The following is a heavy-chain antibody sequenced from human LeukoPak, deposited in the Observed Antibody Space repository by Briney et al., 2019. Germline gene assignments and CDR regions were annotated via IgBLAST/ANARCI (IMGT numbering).Heavy chain of an antibody. CDR1: GFTFSSFW. D-gene: IGHD3-16*01. V-gene: IGHV3-7*01. J-gene: IGHJ4*02. CDR2: IKEDGSEK. Sequence: TGGSLRLSRAASGFTFSSFWMHWVRQAPGKGPEWVADIKEDGSEKKYVESVRGRFTISRDNAKNSLYLQMKSLRVEDTAVYYCARGSPMGGYWGQGTLVTVSS. CDR3: ARGSPMGGY.